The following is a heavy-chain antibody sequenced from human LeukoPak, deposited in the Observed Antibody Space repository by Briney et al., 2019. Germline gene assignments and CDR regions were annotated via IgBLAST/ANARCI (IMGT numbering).Heavy chain of an antibody. D-gene: IGHD3-22*01. CDR2: IKSDGST. Sequence: GGSLRLSCAACGFTFCTYWMHWVRQAPGKGLVWVSRIKSDGSTNYADSVKGRFTISRDNAKNTVSLQMNSLRPEDTGEYYCARAPSEIGGYYPEYFRHWGQGTLVTVSS. J-gene: IGHJ1*01. V-gene: IGHV3-74*01. CDR1: GFTFCTYW. CDR3: ARAPSEIGGYYPEYFRH.